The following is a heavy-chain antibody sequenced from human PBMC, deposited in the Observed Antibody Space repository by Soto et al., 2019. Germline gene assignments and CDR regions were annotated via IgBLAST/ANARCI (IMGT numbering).Heavy chain of an antibody. J-gene: IGHJ6*03. V-gene: IGHV1-18*01. CDR3: ARGLLDVVVPAAMGRYYYMDV. CDR1: GYTFTSYG. Sequence: ASVKVSCKASGYTFTSYGISWVRQAPGQVLEWMGWISAHNGNTNYAQKLQGRVTMTTDTSTSTAYMELRSLRSDDTAVYYCARGLLDVVVPAAMGRYYYMDVWGKGTTVTVSS. CDR2: ISAHNGNT. D-gene: IGHD2-2*01.